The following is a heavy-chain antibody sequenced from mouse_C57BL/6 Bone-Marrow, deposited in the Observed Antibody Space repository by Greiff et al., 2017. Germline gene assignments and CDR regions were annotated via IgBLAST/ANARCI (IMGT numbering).Heavy chain of an antibody. V-gene: IGHV3-6*01. D-gene: IGHD2-4*01. CDR3: ARDGDYEGYFDY. CDR1: GYSITSGYY. CDR2: ISYDGSN. J-gene: IGHJ2*01. Sequence: EVKLMESGPGLVKPSQSLSLTCSVTGYSITSGYYWNWIRQFPGNKLEWMGYISYDGSNNYNPSLKNRISITRETSKNQFFLKLNSVTTEDTATYYCARDGDYEGYFDYWGQGTTLTVSS.